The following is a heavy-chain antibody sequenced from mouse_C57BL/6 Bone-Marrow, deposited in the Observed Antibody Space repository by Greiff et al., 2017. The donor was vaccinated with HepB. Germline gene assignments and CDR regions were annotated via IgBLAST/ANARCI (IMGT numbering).Heavy chain of an antibody. D-gene: IGHD6-1*01. J-gene: IGHJ4*01. CDR2: IYPRSGNT. CDR1: GYTFTSYG. V-gene: IGHV1-81*01. Sequence: QVHVKQSGAELARPGASVKLSCKASGYTFTSYGISWVKQRTGQGLEWIGEIYPRSGNTYYNEKFKGKATLTADKSSSTAYMELRSLTSEDSAVYFCARSLPLCYYAMDYWGQGTSVTVST. CDR3: ARSLPLCYYAMDY.